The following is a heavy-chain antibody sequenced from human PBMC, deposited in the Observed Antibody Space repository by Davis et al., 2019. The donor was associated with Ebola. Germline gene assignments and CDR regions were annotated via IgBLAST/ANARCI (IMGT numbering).Heavy chain of an antibody. Sequence: PSETLSLTCTVSGDSVSSSYYYWGWIRLPPGKGLEWIGNIYYTGSTYYNPSLKSRVAISLDTSKNQFSLKLRSVTAADTAVYYCAGITLGELSLYSKSFDYWGQGTLATVSS. V-gene: IGHV4-39*01. D-gene: IGHD3-16*02. CDR1: GDSVSSSYYY. CDR2: IYYTGST. J-gene: IGHJ4*02. CDR3: AGITLGELSLYSKSFDY.